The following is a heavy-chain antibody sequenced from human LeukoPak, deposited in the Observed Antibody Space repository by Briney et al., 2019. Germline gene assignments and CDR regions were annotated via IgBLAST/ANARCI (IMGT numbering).Heavy chain of an antibody. Sequence: PSETLSLTCTVSGDSMSNYYWSWIRQPPPKELEWIGYIYYSGSTSYNPSLKSRVTISEDTSKNQFSLKLSSVTAADTAVYYCARSVVLYYFDYWGQGTLVTVSS. D-gene: IGHD2-2*01. CDR3: ARSVVLYYFDY. V-gene: IGHV4-59*01. J-gene: IGHJ4*02. CDR1: GDSMSNYY. CDR2: IYYSGST.